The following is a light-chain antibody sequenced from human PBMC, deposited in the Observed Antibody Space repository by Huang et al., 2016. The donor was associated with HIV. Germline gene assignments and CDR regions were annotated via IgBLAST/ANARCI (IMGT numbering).Light chain of an antibody. J-gene: IGKJ4*01. V-gene: IGKV3-11*01. CDR2: DAS. Sequence: EIVLTQSPATLSLSPGERATLSCRASQRVRTYLAWYQQKPGQAPRLLIYDASNRATGIPARFSCSGSGTDFTLTISNLQSEDFAVYYCQQRSAWPLTFGGGTKVEI. CDR3: QQRSAWPLT. CDR1: QRVRTY.